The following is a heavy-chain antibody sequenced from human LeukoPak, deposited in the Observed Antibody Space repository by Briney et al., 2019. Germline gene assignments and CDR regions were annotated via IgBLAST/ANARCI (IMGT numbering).Heavy chain of an antibody. J-gene: IGHJ4*02. Sequence: GGSLRLSCAGSGFTFSTYWMSWVRHAPGKGREWVANINQDGGEKHYVDSVKGRFTISRDNAKNSLHLQMNSLRGDDTAVYYCARGGGYSYVDYWGQGTLVTVSS. CDR3: ARGGGYSYVDY. CDR1: GFTFSTYW. CDR2: INQDGGEK. V-gene: IGHV3-7*02. D-gene: IGHD5-18*01.